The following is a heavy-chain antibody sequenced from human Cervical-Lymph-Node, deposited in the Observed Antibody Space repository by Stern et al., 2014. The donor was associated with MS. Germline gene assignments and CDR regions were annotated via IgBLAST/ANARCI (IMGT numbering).Heavy chain of an antibody. V-gene: IGHV2-70*04. Sequence: ESGPALVKPTQTLTLTCTFSGFSLNTSGVGVAWIRRPPGKALEWLARIDWDGDKFYRTSLRTRLTLSKDTSKNQVVLRMTNMAPLDSATYFCTRSLAGVFDYWGQGTLVTVSS. CDR1: GFSLNTSGVG. CDR3: TRSLAGVFDY. J-gene: IGHJ4*02. CDR2: IDWDGDK.